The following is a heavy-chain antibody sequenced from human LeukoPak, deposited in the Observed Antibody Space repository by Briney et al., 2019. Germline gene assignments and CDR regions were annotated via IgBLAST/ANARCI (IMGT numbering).Heavy chain of an antibody. V-gene: IGHV3-23*01. J-gene: IGHJ4*02. D-gene: IGHD2-2*01. Sequence: PGGSLRLSCADSGFTFSSYAMRWVRQAPGKGLEWVSAISGSGGGTYYADSVKGRFTISRDNSKNTLYLQMNSLRAEDTAVYYCAKAVRSIVVVPAAMRPIDYWGQGTLVTVSS. CDR1: GFTFSSYA. CDR2: ISGSGGGT. CDR3: AKAVRSIVVVPAAMRPIDY.